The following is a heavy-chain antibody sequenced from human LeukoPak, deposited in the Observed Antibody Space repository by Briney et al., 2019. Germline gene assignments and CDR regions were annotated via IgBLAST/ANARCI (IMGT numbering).Heavy chain of an antibody. CDR2: MNPNSGNT. CDR1: GYTFTSYD. D-gene: IGHD3-22*01. Sequence: ASVKVSCKTSGYTFTSYDINWVRQATGQGLEWMGWMNPNSGNTGYAQKFQGRVTMTRNTSISTAYMELSSLRSEDTAVYYCASQVYSSGYVPAEYWGQGTLVTVSS. V-gene: IGHV1-8*01. CDR3: ASQVYSSGYVPAEY. J-gene: IGHJ4*02.